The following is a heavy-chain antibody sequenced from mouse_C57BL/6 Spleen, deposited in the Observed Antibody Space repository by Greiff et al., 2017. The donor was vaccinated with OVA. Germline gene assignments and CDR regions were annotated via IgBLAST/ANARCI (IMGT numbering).Heavy chain of an antibody. V-gene: IGHV1-55*01. D-gene: IGHD2-4*01. CDR1: GYTFTSYW. J-gene: IGHJ4*01. CDR3: ARPFYYDYYYYAMDY. Sequence: QVQLQQPGAELVKPGASVKMSCKASGYTFTSYWLTWVKQRPGQGLEWIGDIYPGSGSTNYNEKFKSQATLTVDTSSSTAYMQLSSLTSEDSAVYYCARPFYYDYYYYAMDYWGQGTSVTVSS. CDR2: IYPGSGST.